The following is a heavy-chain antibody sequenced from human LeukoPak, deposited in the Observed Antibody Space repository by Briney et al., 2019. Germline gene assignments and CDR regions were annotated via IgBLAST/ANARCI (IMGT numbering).Heavy chain of an antibody. CDR1: GFTFDDYA. CDR2: ISWNSGSI. D-gene: IGHD6-13*01. V-gene: IGHV3-9*01. J-gene: IGHJ4*02. CDR3: AKDISSSWVAPSDY. Sequence: GRSLRLSCAASGFTFDDYAMHWVRQAPGKGLEWVSGISWNSGSIGYADSVKGRFTISRDHAKNSLYLQMNSLRAEDTALYYCAKDISSSWVAPSDYWGQGTLVTVSS.